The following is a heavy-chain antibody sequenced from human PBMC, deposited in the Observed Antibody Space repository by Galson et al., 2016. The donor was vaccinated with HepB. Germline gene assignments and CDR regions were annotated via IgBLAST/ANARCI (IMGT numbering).Heavy chain of an antibody. D-gene: IGHD2/OR15-2a*01. CDR2: ISSAGDNK. CDR3: TNDVGLVMLGV. V-gene: IGHV3-23*01. Sequence: SLRLSCAVSGFSFSDYAMSWVRQGPGKRLEWVSTISSAGDNKHYLDSVKGRFTVSRDNSKNTLDLRMNSLRAEDTAVYYCTNDVGLVMLGVWGRGTLVTVSS. CDR1: GFSFSDYA. J-gene: IGHJ4*02.